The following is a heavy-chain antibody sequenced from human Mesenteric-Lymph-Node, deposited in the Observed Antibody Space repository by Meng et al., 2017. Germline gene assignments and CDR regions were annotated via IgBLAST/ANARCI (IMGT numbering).Heavy chain of an antibody. J-gene: IGHJ4*02. V-gene: IGHV3-74*01. D-gene: IGHD2-15*01. Sequence: GESLKISCAASGFTFSDYWMHWVRQAPGKGLVWVSRIKSDGSITRYADSVKGRFTISRDNSKNTLYLQMNSLRAEDTAVYYCAKKAGYCSGGSCPSYSDYWGQGTLVTVSS. CDR2: IKSDGSIT. CDR1: GFTFSDYW. CDR3: AKKAGYCSGGSCPSYSDY.